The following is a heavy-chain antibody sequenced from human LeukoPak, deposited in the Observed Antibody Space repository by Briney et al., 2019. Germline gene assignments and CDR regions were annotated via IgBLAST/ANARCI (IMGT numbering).Heavy chain of an antibody. J-gene: IGHJ4*02. CDR1: GVSINSGDYY. CDR2: FYYGGNT. D-gene: IGHD3-22*01. CDR3: AGQDRYDSSGYYSY. V-gene: IGHV4-30-4*01. Sequence: SQTLCLTCTVSGVSINSGDYYWSWIRQPPGKGLEWVGYFYYGGNTYSNPSLKSRVIILDDTSKNQFSLKLSSVTAADTAVYYCAGQDRYDSSGYYSYWGQGTLVTVSS.